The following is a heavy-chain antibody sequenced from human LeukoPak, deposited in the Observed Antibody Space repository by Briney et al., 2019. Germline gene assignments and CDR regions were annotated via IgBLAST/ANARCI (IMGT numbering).Heavy chain of an antibody. CDR2: FTNDGSGA. CDR1: GFTLSDYW. Sequence: GGSLRLSCAASGFTLSDYWMHWVRQAPGKGLMWISRFTNDGSGADYADSVMGRFIISRDDTKNTLYLQMSSLRAEDTAVYYCARSGYGHFYYDYWAQGAVVPVSS. CDR3: ARSGYGHFYYDY. V-gene: IGHV3-74*01. J-gene: IGHJ4*02. D-gene: IGHD3-10*01.